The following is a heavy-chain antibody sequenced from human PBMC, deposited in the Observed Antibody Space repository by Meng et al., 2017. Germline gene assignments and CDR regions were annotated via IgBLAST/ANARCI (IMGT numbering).Heavy chain of an antibody. V-gene: IGHV3-15*01. Sequence: QLVETGGGLVKTGGSLSLSCAASGFTFSNAWMSWVRQAPGKGLELVGRIKSKTDGGTTYYAAPVKGRFTISRDDSKNTLYLQMNSLKTEDTAVYYCTTDLSPPFDYWGQGTLVTVSS. J-gene: IGHJ4*02. CDR1: GFTFSNAW. CDR3: TTDLSPPFDY. CDR2: IKSKTDGGTT.